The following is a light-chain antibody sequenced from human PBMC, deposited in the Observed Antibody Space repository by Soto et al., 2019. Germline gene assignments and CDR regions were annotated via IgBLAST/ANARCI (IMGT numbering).Light chain of an antibody. V-gene: IGKV1-5*01. CDR3: QQYNTYWT. CDR1: QSISSW. CDR2: DAS. J-gene: IGKJ1*01. Sequence: DIQMTQSPYTLSASVGDRVTITCRASQSISSWLAWYQQKPGKAPKLLISDASNLQSGVPSRFSGSGSGTEFTLNIISLQPDDIATYYCQQYNTYWTFGQGTKVEIK.